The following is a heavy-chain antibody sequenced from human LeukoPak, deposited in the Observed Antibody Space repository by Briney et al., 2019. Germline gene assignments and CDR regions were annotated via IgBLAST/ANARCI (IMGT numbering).Heavy chain of an antibody. D-gene: IGHD3-9*01. J-gene: IGHJ4*02. CDR1: GFTFSSYA. V-gene: IGHV3-23*01. Sequence: GGSLRLSCAASGFTFSSYAMSWVRQAPGKGLEWVSAISGSGGSTYYADSVKGRFTISRDNSKNTLYLQMNSLRAEDTAVYYCAKDQSDYDILTGYYLYYFDYWGQGTLVTVSS. CDR3: AKDQSDYDILTGYYLYYFDY. CDR2: ISGSGGST.